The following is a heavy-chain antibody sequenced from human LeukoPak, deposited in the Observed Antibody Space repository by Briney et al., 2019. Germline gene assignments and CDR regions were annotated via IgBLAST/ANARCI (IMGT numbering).Heavy chain of an antibody. CDR3: ARDRIVGASFDY. Sequence: PGGSLRLPGAASGFTFSSYWMSWVRPAPGKGREWVANIKQDGSEKYYVDSVKGRFTISRDNAKNTLYLQMKSLRAEHTPVFYCARDRIVGASFDYWGQGTLVTVSS. J-gene: IGHJ4*02. CDR2: IKQDGSEK. V-gene: IGHV3-7*01. D-gene: IGHD1-26*01. CDR1: GFTFSSYW.